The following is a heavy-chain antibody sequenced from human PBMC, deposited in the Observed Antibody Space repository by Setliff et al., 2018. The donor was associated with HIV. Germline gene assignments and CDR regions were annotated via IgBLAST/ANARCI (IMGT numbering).Heavy chain of an antibody. CDR2: IYYSGNT. Sequence: PSETLSLTCTVAGGSITGYYWSWIRQPPGKGLEWIGWIYYSGNTRYNPSLKSRVTISLDTSKNRSSLQLTSVTAADTAVYYCARHRDGGTYPLDYWGQGTLFTVSS. D-gene: IGHD1-26*01. V-gene: IGHV4-59*08. J-gene: IGHJ4*02. CDR1: GGSITGYY. CDR3: ARHRDGGTYPLDY.